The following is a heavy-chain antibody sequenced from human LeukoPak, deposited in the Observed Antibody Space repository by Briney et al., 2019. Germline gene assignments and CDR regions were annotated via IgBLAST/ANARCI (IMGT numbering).Heavy chain of an antibody. Sequence: GGSLRLPCVASGFTFSTHWMSWVRQVPGKGLEWVANKKEDGSAKYYVDSVKGRFTISRDNAKKSLYLQMNSLRAEDSAVYYCASGYLDDFWSGHFWGQGTQVTVSS. D-gene: IGHD3-3*01. V-gene: IGHV3-7*01. CDR2: KKEDGSAK. J-gene: IGHJ4*02. CDR3: ASGYLDDFWSGHF. CDR1: GFTFSTHW.